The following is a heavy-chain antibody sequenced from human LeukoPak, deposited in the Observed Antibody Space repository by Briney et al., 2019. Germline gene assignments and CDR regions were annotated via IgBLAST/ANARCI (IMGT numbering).Heavy chain of an antibody. CDR1: GFTLSSYD. J-gene: IGHJ3*02. D-gene: IGHD2-2*01. CDR3: ARAIPSEAAFDI. CDR2: SGTTGDR. V-gene: IGHV3-13*01. Sequence: GGSLRLSCAASGFTLSSYDMHWVRQTTGEGLEWVSGSGTTGDRYYPGSVKGRFTISRENTKNSLYLQMNSLRAGDTAVYYCARAIPSEAAFDIWGQGTKVTVSS.